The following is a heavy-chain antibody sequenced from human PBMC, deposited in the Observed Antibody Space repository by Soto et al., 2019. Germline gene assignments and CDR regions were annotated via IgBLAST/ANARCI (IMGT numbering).Heavy chain of an antibody. D-gene: IGHD1-26*01. CDR3: ARLVGWGGIYLGHFQH. Sequence: QLQLQESGPGLVKPSETLSLTCTVSGVSISSSSYYWGWIRQPPGKGLEWIGSIYDSGSTYYSPSPKRRVTISVDTSKNQFSLELGSVTAADRAVYYCARLVGWGGIYLGHFQHWGQGILVTVSS. V-gene: IGHV4-39*01. J-gene: IGHJ1*01. CDR1: GVSISSSSYY. CDR2: IYDSGST.